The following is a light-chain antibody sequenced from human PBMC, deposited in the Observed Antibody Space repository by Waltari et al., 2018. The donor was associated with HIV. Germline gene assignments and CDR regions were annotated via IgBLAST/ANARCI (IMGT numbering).Light chain of an antibody. CDR1: SSKFGSKT. CDR2: SND. CDR3: AAWDVSLNGLV. J-gene: IGLJ2*01. V-gene: IGLV1-44*01. Sequence: QSVLTQQPSASGTPGQRVTISCSGSSSKFGSKTVTWYQQLPGTAPKLLIYSNDQRPSGDPDRFSGSKSGTSAAMGISGLQSEDEAGYYCAAWDVSLNGLVFGGGTKLTVL.